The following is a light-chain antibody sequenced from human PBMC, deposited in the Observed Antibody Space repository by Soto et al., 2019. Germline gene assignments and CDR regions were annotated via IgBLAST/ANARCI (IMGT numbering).Light chain of an antibody. CDR3: QQYNNLPRT. Sequence: EIVMTQSPATLSVSPGERATLSCRASQSVSSNLAWYQQKPGQAPRLLIYGASTRATGIPARFSCSGSGTEFTLTISSLQFEDFAVYYWQQYNNLPRTFRQGTKVEIK. J-gene: IGKJ1*01. CDR1: QSVSSN. V-gene: IGKV3-15*01. CDR2: GAS.